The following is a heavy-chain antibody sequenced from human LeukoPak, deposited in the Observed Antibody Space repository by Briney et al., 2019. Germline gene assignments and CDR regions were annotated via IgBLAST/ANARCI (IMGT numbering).Heavy chain of an antibody. V-gene: IGHV4-61*01. J-gene: IGHJ3*02. CDR3: ARGAKNDSFDI. Sequence: PSETLSLTCTVSGGSVSSGSYYWIWLRQPPGKGLEWLGYIYYSGSTSYSTPLKSRVTISVDTSKYQFSLKLTSVTAADTAIYFCARGAKNDSFDIWGQGTMVTVSS. CDR2: IYYSGST. CDR1: GGSVSSGSYY.